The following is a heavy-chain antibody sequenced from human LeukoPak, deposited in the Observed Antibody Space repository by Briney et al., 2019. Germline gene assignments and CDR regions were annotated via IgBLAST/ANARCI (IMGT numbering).Heavy chain of an antibody. J-gene: IGHJ6*03. V-gene: IGHV1-2*02. CDR1: GYTFANYY. D-gene: IGHD6-13*01. Sequence: GASVKVSCTASGYTFANYYMHWVRQAPGQGLEWMGWINPNSGGTNCAQKFQGRVTMTRDTSINTAYMELSSLRFDDTAVYYCARGATAGRFSLRPTGAYYMDVWGKGTTVTVSS. CDR3: ARGATAGRFSLRPTGAYYMDV. CDR2: INPNSGGT.